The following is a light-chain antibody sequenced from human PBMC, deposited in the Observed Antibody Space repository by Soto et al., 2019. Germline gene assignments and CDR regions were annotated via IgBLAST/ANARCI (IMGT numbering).Light chain of an antibody. CDR2: AAS. CDR3: QQYDKYST. J-gene: IGKJ1*01. V-gene: IGKV1-12*01. CDR1: QGISSW. Sequence: IQLTQSPSSVSASVGDRVTITCRASQGISSWLAWYQQKSGKAPQLLIYAASTLQSGVPSRFSGSGSGTEFTLTVTSLQPEDFATYFCQQYDKYSTFGHGTKVDIK.